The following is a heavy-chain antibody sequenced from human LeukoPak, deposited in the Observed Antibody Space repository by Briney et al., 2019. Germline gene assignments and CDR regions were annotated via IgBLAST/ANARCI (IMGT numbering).Heavy chain of an antibody. J-gene: IGHJ4*02. CDR3: ARAGLETYYGKSYFDY. D-gene: IGHD3-10*01. CDR1: GGSISSSSYY. V-gene: IGHV4-39*01. CDR2: VYYSGST. Sequence: PSETLSLTCTVSGGSISSSSYYWGWIRQPPGKGLEWIGSVYYSGSTYYNPSLKTRVTISVDTSKNQFSLKLSSVPAADTAVYYCARAGLETYYGKSYFDYWGQGTLVTVSS.